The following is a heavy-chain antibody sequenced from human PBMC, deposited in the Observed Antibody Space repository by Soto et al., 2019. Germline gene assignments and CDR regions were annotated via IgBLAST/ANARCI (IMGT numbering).Heavy chain of an antibody. CDR2: IYYSGST. Sequence: SETLSLTCTVSGGSISRYYWSWIRQPPGKGLEWIGYIYYSGSTNYNPSLKSRVTISVDTSKNQFSLKLSSVTAADTAVYYCARVQGSYEYYYYYYGMDVWGLGTTVTVSS. CDR1: GGSISRYY. V-gene: IGHV4-59*01. CDR3: ARVQGSYEYYYYYYGMDV. D-gene: IGHD5-18*01. J-gene: IGHJ6*02.